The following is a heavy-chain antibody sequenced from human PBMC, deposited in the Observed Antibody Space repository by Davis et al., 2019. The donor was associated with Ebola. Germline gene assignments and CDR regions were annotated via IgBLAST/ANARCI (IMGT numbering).Heavy chain of an antibody. V-gene: IGHV3-23*01. J-gene: IGHJ6*02. CDR3: AKGMSRFAYYPMDV. CDR2: ITRSADLT. D-gene: IGHD3-10*01. CDR1: GFIFSNYA. Sequence: GESLKISCAASGFIFSNYAMSWVRQAPGKGLEWVSTITRSADLTHYADSVKGRFTVSRDNPKNTAYLQMYSLRAEDTAVYYGAKGMSRFAYYPMDVWGQGTTVTVSS.